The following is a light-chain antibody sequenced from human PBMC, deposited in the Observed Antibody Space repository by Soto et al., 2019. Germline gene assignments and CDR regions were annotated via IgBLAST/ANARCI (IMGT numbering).Light chain of an antibody. V-gene: IGKV1-8*01. Sequence: AIRMTQSPSSLSASTGDRVTITCRASQGISSYLAWYQQKPGKAPKLLIYAAFTLQSGSPSRFGGSGSGTDFTLTISCLQSEDFATYYCQHYYSYPSTLGRGTKLEIK. CDR1: QGISSY. J-gene: IGKJ2*01. CDR3: QHYYSYPST. CDR2: AAF.